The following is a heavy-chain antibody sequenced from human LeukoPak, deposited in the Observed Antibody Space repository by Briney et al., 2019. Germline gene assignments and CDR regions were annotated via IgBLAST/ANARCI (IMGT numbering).Heavy chain of an antibody. V-gene: IGHV3-30*04. CDR1: GFTFSSYA. J-gene: IGHJ4*02. CDR3: AKDFSPYDSSGYQPFDY. D-gene: IGHD3-22*01. CDR2: ISYDGSNK. Sequence: GGSLRLSCAASGFTFSSYAMHWVRQAPGKGLEWVAVISYDGSNKYYADSVKGRFTISRDNSKNTLYLQMNSLRAEDTAVYYCAKDFSPYDSSGYQPFDYWGQGTLVTVSS.